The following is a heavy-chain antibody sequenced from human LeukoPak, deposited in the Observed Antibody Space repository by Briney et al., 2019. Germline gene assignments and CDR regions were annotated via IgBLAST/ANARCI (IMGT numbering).Heavy chain of an antibody. CDR1: GGSISSYY. J-gene: IGHJ5*02. V-gene: IGHV4-59*05. CDR2: IYYSGST. D-gene: IGHD6-6*01. Sequence: PSETLSLTCTVSGGSISSYYWSWIRQPPGKGLEWIGSIYYSGSTYYNPSLKSRVTISVDTSKNQFSLKLSSVTAADTAVYYCARRIAARLRWFDPWGQGTLVTVSP. CDR3: ARRIAARLRWFDP.